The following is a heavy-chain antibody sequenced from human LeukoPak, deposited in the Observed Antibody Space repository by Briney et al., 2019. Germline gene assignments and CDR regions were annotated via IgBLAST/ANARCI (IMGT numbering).Heavy chain of an antibody. CDR3: AKGVAGQQRGFDY. V-gene: IGHV3-43D*04. D-gene: IGHD6-13*01. J-gene: IGHJ4*02. CDR2: ITWDGFTT. Sequence: GGSLRLSCAVSGFTFDDYAMHWARQAPGKGLEWVSLITWDGFTTYYADSVKGRFTISRDNSKNSLYLQMNSLRGDDTAFYYCAKGVAGQQRGFDYWGQGTLVTVSS. CDR1: GFTFDDYA.